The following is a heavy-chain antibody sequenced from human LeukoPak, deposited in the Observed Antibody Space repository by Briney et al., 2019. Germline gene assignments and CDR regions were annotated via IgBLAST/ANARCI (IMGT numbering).Heavy chain of an antibody. CDR3: ARADIIGIAECDAFDI. V-gene: IGHV1-2*02. Sequence: ASVKVSCKASGYTFTGYYMHWVRQAPGQGLEWMGWINPNSGGTNYAQKFQGRVTMTRDTSISTAYMELSRLRSDDTAVYYCARADIIGIAECDAFDIWGQGTMVTVSS. D-gene: IGHD6-13*01. CDR2: INPNSGGT. J-gene: IGHJ3*02. CDR1: GYTFTGYY.